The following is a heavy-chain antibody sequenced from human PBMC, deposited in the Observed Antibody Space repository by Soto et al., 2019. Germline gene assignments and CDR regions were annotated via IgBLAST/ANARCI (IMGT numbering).Heavy chain of an antibody. CDR1: GGSISSSAYY. CDR2: IYRSGYT. J-gene: IGHJ5*02. CDR3: ARHILVRGLKDIFWFHP. V-gene: IGHV4-39*01. D-gene: IGHD3-10*01. Sequence: SETLSLTCSVSGGSISSSAYYWGWIRQPPGKGLEWIGSIYRSGYTYDNPSLKSRITISVDTSTNQFSLELGSVTAADTAVYYCARHILVRGLKDIFWFHPGGREPLVTVSS.